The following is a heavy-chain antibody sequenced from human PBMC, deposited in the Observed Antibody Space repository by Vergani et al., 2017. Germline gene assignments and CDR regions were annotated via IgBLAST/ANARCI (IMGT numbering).Heavy chain of an antibody. D-gene: IGHD6-6*01. CDR2: INHSGST. CDR3: ARGRYSSSSVWYFDL. V-gene: IGHV4-34*01. Sequence: QVQLQQWGAGLLKPSETLSLTCAVYGGSFSGYYWSWIRQPPGKGLEWIGEINHSGSTNYNPSLKSRVTISVDTSKNQFSLKLSSVTAADTAVYYCARGRYSSSSVWYFDLWGRGTLVTVSS. J-gene: IGHJ2*01. CDR1: GGSFSGYY.